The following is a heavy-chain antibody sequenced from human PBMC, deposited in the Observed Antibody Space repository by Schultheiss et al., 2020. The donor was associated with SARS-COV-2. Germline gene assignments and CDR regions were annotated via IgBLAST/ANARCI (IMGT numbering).Heavy chain of an antibody. CDR1: GGTFKTYA. CDR3: VRSGYSFGMHYYYYGMDV. CDR2: ISAYNGDT. D-gene: IGHD5-18*01. Sequence: ASVKVSCKASGGTFKTYALSWVREAPGQGLEWMGWISAYNGDTDYAQKFQGRVTMTADRSTSTAYMELSSLRSEDTAVYYCVRSGYSFGMHYYYYGMDVWGQGTTVTVSS. J-gene: IGHJ6*02. V-gene: IGHV1-18*01.